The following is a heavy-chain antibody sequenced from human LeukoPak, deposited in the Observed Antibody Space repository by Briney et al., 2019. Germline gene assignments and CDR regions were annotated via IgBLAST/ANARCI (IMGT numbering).Heavy chain of an antibody. D-gene: IGHD3-16*02. CDR3: AKEGIIVAREAFDI. J-gene: IGHJ3*02. CDR2: INDRGGST. Sequence: PGGSLRLSCAASGFTFSSYPMNWVRQATGKGRAWISSINDRGGSTYYADSVKGRFTISRDNSRNTVYLQMNSLRAEDTAVYYCAKEGIIVAREAFDIWGQGTIVTVSS. CDR1: GFTFSSYP. V-gene: IGHV3-23*01.